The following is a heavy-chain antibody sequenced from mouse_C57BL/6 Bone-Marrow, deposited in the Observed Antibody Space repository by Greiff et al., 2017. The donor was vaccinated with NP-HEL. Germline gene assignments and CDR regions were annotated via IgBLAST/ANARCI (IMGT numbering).Heavy chain of an antibody. J-gene: IGHJ1*03. CDR1: GYSITSGYD. CDR3: ARGAGYFDV. Sequence: EVMLVESGPGMVKPSQSLSLTCTVTGYSITSGYDWHWIRHFPGNKLEWMGYISYSGSTNYNTSLKSRISITHDPSKNHFFLKLNSVTTEDTATYYCARGAGYFDVWGTGTTVTVSS. V-gene: IGHV3-1*01. CDR2: ISYSGST.